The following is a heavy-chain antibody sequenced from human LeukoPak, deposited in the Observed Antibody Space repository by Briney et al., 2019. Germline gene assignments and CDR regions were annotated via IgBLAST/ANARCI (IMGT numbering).Heavy chain of an antibody. D-gene: IGHD2-2*01. CDR3: ARSYCSSTSCYHGGT. J-gene: IGHJ5*02. Sequence: ASVKVSCKASGYTFTSYGISWVRQAPGQGLEWMGWISAYNGNTNYAQKLQGRVTMTTDTSTSTAYMELRCLRSDDTAVYYCARSYCSSTSCYHGGTWGQGTLVTVSS. CDR1: GYTFTSYG. CDR2: ISAYNGNT. V-gene: IGHV1-18*01.